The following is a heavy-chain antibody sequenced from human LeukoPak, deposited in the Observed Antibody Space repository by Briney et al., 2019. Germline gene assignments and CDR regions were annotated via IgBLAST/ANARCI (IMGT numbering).Heavy chain of an antibody. CDR3: ERERLASVDV. CDR2: ISSNGIST. J-gene: IGHJ6*02. V-gene: IGHV3-64*02. CDR1: GFNFSAYA. D-gene: IGHD6-19*01. Sequence: PGGSLRLSCAASGFNFSAYAMHWVRHAPGKGLEYVSAISSNGISTYYAESVKGRFTISRDNSKNTLYLQMGSLRPEDMAVYYFERERLASVDVWGHGTTATVSS.